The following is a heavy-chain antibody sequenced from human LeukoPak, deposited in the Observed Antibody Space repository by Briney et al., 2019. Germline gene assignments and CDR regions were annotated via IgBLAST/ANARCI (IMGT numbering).Heavy chain of an antibody. V-gene: IGHV1-2*02. D-gene: IGHD6-19*01. CDR1: GYTFTGYY. CDR2: INPNSGGT. Sequence: ASVKVSCKASGYTFTGYYMHWVRQAPGQGLEWMGWINPNSGGTNYAQKFQGRVTMTRDTSISTAYMELSRLRSDDTAVYYCASGLPYSSGWYYWFDPWGQGTLVTVSS. J-gene: IGHJ5*02. CDR3: ASGLPYSSGWYYWFDP.